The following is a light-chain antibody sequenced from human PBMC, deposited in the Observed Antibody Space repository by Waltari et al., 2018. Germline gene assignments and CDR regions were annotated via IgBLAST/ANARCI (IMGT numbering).Light chain of an antibody. CDR1: QSVSRT. CDR3: QHYVSLPAT. V-gene: IGKV3-20*01. J-gene: IGKJ1*01. Sequence: SCRASQSVSRTLAWYQQKPGQAPSLLIYGASTRATGIPERFSGGGSGTDFSLTISRLEPEDFAVYYCQHYVSLPATFGQGTKVEIK. CDR2: GAS.